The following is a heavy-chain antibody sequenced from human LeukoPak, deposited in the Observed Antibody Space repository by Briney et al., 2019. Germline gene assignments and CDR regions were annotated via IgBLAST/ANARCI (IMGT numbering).Heavy chain of an antibody. D-gene: IGHD3-9*01. V-gene: IGHV1-18*04. CDR1: GYTFTSYG. Sequence: ASVKVSCKSSGYTFTSYGISWVRQAPGQGPEGMGWISAYNGNTNYTQKLQGRVTMTTDASTSTAYMELRSLRSDDTAVYYCARLAGRLVTLGYWGQGTLVTVSS. J-gene: IGHJ4*02. CDR3: ARLAGRLVTLGY. CDR2: ISAYNGNT.